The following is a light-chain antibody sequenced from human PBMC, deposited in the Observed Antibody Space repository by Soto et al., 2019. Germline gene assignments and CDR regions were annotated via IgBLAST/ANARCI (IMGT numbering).Light chain of an antibody. CDR2: DAS. Sequence: DIQMTQSPSTLSSSVGYRFTITCRASQSISSWLAWYQQKPGKAPKLLIYDASTLESGVPSRFSGSGAGTEFTLTISSLQPDDFATYYCQHYYGFSRTFGQGTKVDIK. V-gene: IGKV1-5*01. CDR3: QHYYGFSRT. CDR1: QSISSW. J-gene: IGKJ1*01.